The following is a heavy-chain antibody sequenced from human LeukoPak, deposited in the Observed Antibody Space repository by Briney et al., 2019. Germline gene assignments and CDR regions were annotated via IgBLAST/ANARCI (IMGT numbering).Heavy chain of an antibody. CDR1: GYTLTELS. D-gene: IGHD3-9*01. J-gene: IGHJ3*02. CDR2: FDPEDGET. Sequence: ASVKVSCKVSGYTLTELSMHWVRQAPGKGLEWMGGFDPEDGETIYAQKFQGRVTMTEDTSTDTAYMELSSLRSEDTAVYYCATASQTYYDILTGYPGDAFDIWGQGTMVTVSS. CDR3: ATASQTYYDILTGYPGDAFDI. V-gene: IGHV1-24*01.